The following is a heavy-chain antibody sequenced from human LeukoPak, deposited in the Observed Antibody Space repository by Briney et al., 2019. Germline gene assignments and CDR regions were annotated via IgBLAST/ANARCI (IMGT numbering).Heavy chain of an antibody. Sequence: ASVKVSCKTSGYSFSTFYIHWVRQAPGQGLEWMGMVNPSGGSTISAQRFQHRVKMTTDTSTRTVYMEMTGLTSDDTGIYSCARDAFWGQGTQVTVSS. J-gene: IGHJ4*02. CDR3: ARDAF. CDR2: VNPSGGST. CDR1: GYSFSTFY. D-gene: IGHD3-3*02. V-gene: IGHV1-46*01.